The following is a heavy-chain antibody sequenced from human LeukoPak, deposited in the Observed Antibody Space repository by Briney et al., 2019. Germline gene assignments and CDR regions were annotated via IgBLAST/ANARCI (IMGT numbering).Heavy chain of an antibody. CDR1: GYTFTSYD. CDR2: MNPNSGNT. CDR3: ARTMIVVVNDYEDAFDI. J-gene: IGHJ3*02. Sequence: ASVKVSCKASGYTFTSYDINWVRQATGQGLEWMGWMNPNSGNTGYAQKFQGRVTMTRNTSISTAYMELSSLRSEDTAVYYCARTMIVVVNDYEDAFDIWGQGTMVTVSS. D-gene: IGHD3-22*01. V-gene: IGHV1-8*01.